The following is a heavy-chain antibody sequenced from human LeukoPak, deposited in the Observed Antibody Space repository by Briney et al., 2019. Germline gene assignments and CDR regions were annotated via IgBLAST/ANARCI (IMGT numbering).Heavy chain of an antibody. V-gene: IGHV3-21*01. CDR3: ARAALDIVVVPAAIQADY. J-gene: IGHJ4*02. CDR1: GFTFSSYS. CDR2: ISSSSSYI. Sequence: GGSLRLSCAASGFTFSSYSMNWVRQAPGKGLEWVSSISSSSSYIYYADSVKGRFTISRDNAKNSLYLQMNSLRAEDTAVYYCARAALDIVVVPAAIQADYWGQGTLVTVSS. D-gene: IGHD2-2*02.